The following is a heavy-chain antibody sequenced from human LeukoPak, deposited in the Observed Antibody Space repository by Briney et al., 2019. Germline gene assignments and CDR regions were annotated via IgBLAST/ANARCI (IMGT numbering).Heavy chain of an antibody. CDR2: IYYSGST. D-gene: IGHD6-19*01. V-gene: IGHV4-39*01. CDR3: ARQSAVAGTMYFDN. J-gene: IGHJ4*02. CDR1: GCTISSSSYY. Sequence: WETLTLTCTVSGCTISSSSYYWGWLRPPPGKELVWIGNIYYSGSTYYNPSLNSRVTISVDTSKNQFSLKVSSVTAADTAVYYCARQSAVAGTMYFDNWGQGTPVTVSS.